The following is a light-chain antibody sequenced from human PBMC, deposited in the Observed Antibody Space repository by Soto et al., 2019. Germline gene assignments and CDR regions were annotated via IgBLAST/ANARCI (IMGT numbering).Light chain of an antibody. CDR3: QQYNSFSKT. Sequence: DIQMTQSPSRLSAPVGDRVTITCRASQSIGYWLAWYQQKPGKAPNLLIYAASTLETGVPSRFSGSGYGTEFTLTIASLQPDDSASYYCQQYNSFSKTFGRGTKVEIK. CDR1: QSIGYW. J-gene: IGKJ4*02. V-gene: IGKV1-5*01. CDR2: AAS.